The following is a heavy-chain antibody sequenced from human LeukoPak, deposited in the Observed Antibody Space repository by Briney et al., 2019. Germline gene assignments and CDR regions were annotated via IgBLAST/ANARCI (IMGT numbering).Heavy chain of an antibody. V-gene: IGHV1-69*06. CDR1: GGTFSNYA. J-gene: IGHJ4*02. D-gene: IGHD5-18*01. CDR2: IIPIFGTA. Sequence: ASVKVSCKASGGTFSNYAINWVRQAPGQGLEWMGGIIPIFGTANYAQKFQGRVTITADKSTSTVYMELSSLRSEDTAVYYCARGRDTAMVTFYYWGQGTLVTVSS. CDR3: ARGRDTAMVTFYY.